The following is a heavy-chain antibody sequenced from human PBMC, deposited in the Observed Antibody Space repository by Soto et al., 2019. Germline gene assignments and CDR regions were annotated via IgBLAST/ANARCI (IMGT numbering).Heavy chain of an antibody. J-gene: IGHJ6*02. CDR3: ARDNDRPQLGGNYYYIMDV. CDR1: GGTFSTAA. Sequence: QVQVVQSGAEVKKPGSSVKVSCKASGGTFSTAAISWVRQAPGQGLEWMGGIMPIFRTADYAQKFQGRVNITADESTSTAYLELRSLRSEDTAVYYCARDNDRPQLGGNYYYIMDVWGQGTTVTVSS. V-gene: IGHV1-69*12. CDR2: IMPIFRTA. D-gene: IGHD1-1*01.